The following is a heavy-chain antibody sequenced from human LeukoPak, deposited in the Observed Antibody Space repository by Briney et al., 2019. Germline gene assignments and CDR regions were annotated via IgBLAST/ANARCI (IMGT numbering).Heavy chain of an antibody. CDR1: GGSITSTTYY. D-gene: IGHD6-19*01. CDR3: AITSGWYEGFDY. Sequence: SQTLSLTCTVSGGSITSTTYYWSWIRQPAGKGPEWIGRIYTSGITAYNPSLESRVTISIDTSKNQFSLKLSSVTAADTALYYCAITSGWYEGFDYWGQGTLVTVSS. V-gene: IGHV4-61*02. J-gene: IGHJ4*02. CDR2: IYTSGIT.